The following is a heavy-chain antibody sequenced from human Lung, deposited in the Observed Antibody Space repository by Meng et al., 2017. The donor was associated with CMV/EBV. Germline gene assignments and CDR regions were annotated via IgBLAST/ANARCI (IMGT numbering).Heavy chain of an antibody. CDR3: ARARIAALLAFDH. V-gene: IGHV1-8*03. J-gene: IGHJ4*02. Sequence: CKASGDAFSRNEISRARQDTGVGVEWMEWMDANSGNTGYAKKCQGRVTFTRNTSLSTAYMELSSLGSEDTAVYYCARARIAALLAFDHWGQGTLVTVSS. D-gene: IGHD6-13*01. CDR1: GDAFSRNE. CDR2: MDANSGNT.